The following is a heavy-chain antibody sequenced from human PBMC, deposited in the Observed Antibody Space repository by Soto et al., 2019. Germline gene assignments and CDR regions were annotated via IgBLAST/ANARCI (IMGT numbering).Heavy chain of an antibody. Sequence: LLVESGGGFVQPGGSLRLSCVASGFTFSHAWMDWLRQAPGKGLEWVGRIKSISDGETTNYAASVAGRFTNSRDDSKNTLFLHVNSLKTEDTGVYYCTRRIAVAGTYYFDYWGQGTLVTVSS. V-gene: IGHV3-15*07. CDR2: IKSISDGETT. J-gene: IGHJ4*02. D-gene: IGHD6-19*01. CDR1: GFTFSHAW. CDR3: TRRIAVAGTYYFDY.